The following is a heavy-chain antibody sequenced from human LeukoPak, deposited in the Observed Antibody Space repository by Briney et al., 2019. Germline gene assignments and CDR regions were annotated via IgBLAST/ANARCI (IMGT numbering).Heavy chain of an antibody. V-gene: IGHV4-39*07. CDR3: ARDPTTVVTVPYYFDD. CDR2: IYYSGST. J-gene: IGHJ4*02. CDR1: GASISSSSYY. Sequence: SETLSLTCTVSGASISSSSYYWGWIRQPPGKGLEWIGSIYYSGSTYYNPSLKSRVTISVDTSRNQFSLKLTSVTAADTAVYYCARDPTTVVTVPYYFDDWGQGTLVTVSS. D-gene: IGHD4-23*01.